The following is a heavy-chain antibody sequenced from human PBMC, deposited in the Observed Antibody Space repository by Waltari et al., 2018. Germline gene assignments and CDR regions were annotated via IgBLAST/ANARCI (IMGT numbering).Heavy chain of an antibody. CDR2: IWYDVSNK. V-gene: IGHV3-33*01. J-gene: IGHJ3*02. Sequence: QVQLVESGGGVVQPGRSLRLSCAASGFTFSSYGMHWVRQAPGKGLERVAVIWYDVSNKYYADAVKGRFTISRDNSKNTLYLQMNSLRAEDTAVYYCARDPRSGAFDIWGQGTMVTVSS. CDR3: ARDPRSGAFDI. CDR1: GFTFSSYG.